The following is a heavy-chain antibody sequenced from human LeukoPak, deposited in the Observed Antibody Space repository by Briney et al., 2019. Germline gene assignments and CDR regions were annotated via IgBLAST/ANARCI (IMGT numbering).Heavy chain of an antibody. D-gene: IGHD3-10*01. CDR1: GFTFSSYV. Sequence: PGGSLRLSCAASGFTFSSYVMHWVRQAPGKGLEWVSGLSASAGTAHYADSVKGRFTISRDNSKNTLYLQMNDLRAEDTAVYHCAKDGIWFGQNWLDPWGQGTLVTVSS. CDR3: AKDGIWFGQNWLDP. CDR2: LSASAGTA. J-gene: IGHJ5*02. V-gene: IGHV3-23*01.